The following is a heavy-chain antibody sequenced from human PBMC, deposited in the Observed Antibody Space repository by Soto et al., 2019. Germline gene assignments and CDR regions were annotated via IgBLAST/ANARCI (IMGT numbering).Heavy chain of an antibody. Sequence: EVQLVESGGGLVQPGGSLRLSCAATGFTFSSYSMNWVRQAPGKGLEWVSSISSSSSYLSYADSVKGRFTISRDNAKNSLYLQMNSLRAEDTAVYYCARDREGVGAGLFWGQGTIVTVSS. J-gene: IGHJ3*01. V-gene: IGHV3-21*01. D-gene: IGHD1-26*01. CDR1: GFTFSSYS. CDR3: ARDREGVGAGLF. CDR2: ISSSSSYL.